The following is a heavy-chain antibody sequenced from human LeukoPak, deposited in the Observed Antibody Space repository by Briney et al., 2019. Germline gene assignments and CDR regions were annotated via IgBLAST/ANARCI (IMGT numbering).Heavy chain of an antibody. D-gene: IGHD6-13*01. CDR1: GFTVSSNY. J-gene: IGHJ5*02. CDR2: IYSGGST. Sequence: GGSLRLSCAASGFTVSSNYMSWVRQAPGKGLEWVSVIYSGGSTYYADSVKGRFTISRDNSKNTLYLQMNSLRAEDTAVYYCARGGIAAAGTSHAFDPWGQGPLVNVSS. V-gene: IGHV3-66*01. CDR3: ARGGIAAAGTSHAFDP.